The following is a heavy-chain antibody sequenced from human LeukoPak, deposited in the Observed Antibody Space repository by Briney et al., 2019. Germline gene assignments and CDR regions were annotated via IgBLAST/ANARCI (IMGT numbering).Heavy chain of an antibody. J-gene: IGHJ4*02. Sequence: GRSLRLSCAASGFTFSSYAMHWVRQAPGKGLEWVAVISYDGSTESYADSVKGRFTISRDNSKSTLYLQMNSLGPEDTAVYYCARSGCSSTRCYVAYWGQGTLVTVSS. CDR1: GFTFSSYA. D-gene: IGHD2-2*01. CDR3: ARSGCSSTRCYVAY. CDR2: ISYDGSTE. V-gene: IGHV3-30-3*01.